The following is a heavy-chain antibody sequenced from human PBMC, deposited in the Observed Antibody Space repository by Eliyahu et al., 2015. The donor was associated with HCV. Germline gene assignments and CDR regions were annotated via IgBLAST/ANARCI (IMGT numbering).Heavy chain of an antibody. Sequence: QVQLQESGPGLVQPSETLSLTCTVXGXSIXTYXWSWIRQPPGKGLEWIGYIHYSGRTNHNPPLKSRVTISVDTSKNQFSLKLTSVTAADTAVYYCTSGGGGIAVTGTGGWFDPWGQGTLVTVSS. J-gene: IGHJ5*02. CDR2: IHYSGRT. CDR3: TSGGGGIAVTGTGGWFDP. D-gene: IGHD6-19*01. V-gene: IGHV4-59*01. CDR1: GXSIXTYX.